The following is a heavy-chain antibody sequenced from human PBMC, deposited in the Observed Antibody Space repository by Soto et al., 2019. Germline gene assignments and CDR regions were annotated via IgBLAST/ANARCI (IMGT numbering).Heavy chain of an antibody. D-gene: IGHD4-17*01. CDR2: ISYDGSNK. CDR1: GFTFSSYG. J-gene: IGHJ6*02. V-gene: IGHV3-30*18. CDR3: AKPKVTTPDRYYYYGMDV. Sequence: GGSLRLSCAASGFTFSSYGMHWVRQAPGKGLEWVAVISYDGSNKYYADSVKGRFTISRDNSKNTLYLQMNSLRAEDTAVYYCAKPKVTTPDRYYYYGMDVWGQGTTVTVSS.